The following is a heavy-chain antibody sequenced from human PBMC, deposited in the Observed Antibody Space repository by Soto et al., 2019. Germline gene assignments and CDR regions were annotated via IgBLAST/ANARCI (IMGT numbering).Heavy chain of an antibody. V-gene: IGHV3-7*03. CDR2: INQDGSAT. CDR1: GLTFSTTW. J-gene: IGHJ4*02. Sequence: GGSLRLSCAVSGLTFSTTWMTWVRQAPGKGLEWLASINQDGSATYYVDSVKGRFTISRDNAKNSLYLQLNSLRAEDSATYYCVRDRAPNALDNRAQRDLVTVSS. CDR3: VRDRAPNALDN.